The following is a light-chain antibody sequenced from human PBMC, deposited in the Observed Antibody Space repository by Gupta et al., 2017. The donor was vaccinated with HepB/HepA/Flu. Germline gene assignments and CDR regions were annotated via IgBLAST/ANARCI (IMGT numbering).Light chain of an antibody. V-gene: IGKV2-28*01. Sequence: DIVMTQSPLSLPVTPGEPASISCRSSQSLLHSNGYNYLDWYLQKPGQSPQLLIYLGSNRASGVPDRFSGSGSGTDFTLNINRGEAEDVGVYYCRQSLQTPRTFGQGTKVEIK. CDR1: QSLLHSNGYNY. CDR2: LGS. J-gene: IGKJ1*01. CDR3: RQSLQTPRT.